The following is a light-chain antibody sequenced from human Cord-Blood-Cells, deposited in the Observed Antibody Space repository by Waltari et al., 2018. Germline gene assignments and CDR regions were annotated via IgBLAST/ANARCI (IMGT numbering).Light chain of an antibody. CDR1: SGSVCTSYY. CDR3: VLYMGSGIWV. Sequence: QTVVTQAPSFSVSPGGPVTLTCGLSSGSVCTSYYPSWYQQTPGQAPRTLIYSTNTRSSGVPDRFSGSILGNKAALTITGAQADDESDYYCVLYMGSGIWVFGGGTKLTVL. V-gene: IGLV8-61*01. J-gene: IGLJ3*02. CDR2: STN.